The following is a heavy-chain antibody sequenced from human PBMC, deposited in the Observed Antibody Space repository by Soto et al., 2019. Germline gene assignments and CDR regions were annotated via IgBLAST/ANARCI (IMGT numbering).Heavy chain of an antibody. V-gene: IGHV4-39*01. CDR1: DGSITSSSYY. Sequence: PSETLSLTCSVSDGSITSSSYYWGWIRQPPGKGLEWIGKIYYSGSTYYNPSLKSRVTISVDTSKNQFSLKLSSVTAADAAVYYCGRLVPRGTIQIDYWGQGTLVTVSS. CDR2: IYYSGST. D-gene: IGHD2-2*01. J-gene: IGHJ4*02. CDR3: GRLVPRGTIQIDY.